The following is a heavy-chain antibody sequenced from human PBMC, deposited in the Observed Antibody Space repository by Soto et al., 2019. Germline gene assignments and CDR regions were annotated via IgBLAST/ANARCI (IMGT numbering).Heavy chain of an antibody. Sequence: ASVKVSCKASGYTFTSYDINWVRQAAGQGLEWKGWMNPNSGNTGYAQKFHGRVTMTRSPSLRTAYMVWGSLRSQTTAVYYCAGGALIVGYSSHYRAVGGNGTTATVP. J-gene: IGHJ6*03. CDR1: GYTFTSYD. CDR2: MNPNSGNT. D-gene: IGHD3-16*02. V-gene: IGHV1-8*01. CDR3: AGGALIVGYSSHYRAV.